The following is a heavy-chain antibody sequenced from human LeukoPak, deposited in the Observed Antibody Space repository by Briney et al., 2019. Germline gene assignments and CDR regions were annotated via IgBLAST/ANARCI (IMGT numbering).Heavy chain of an antibody. CDR1: GFTFSSYG. V-gene: IGHV3-30*02. Sequence: GGSLRLSCAASGFTFSSYGMHWVRQAPGKGLEWVVFIRYDGSNKYYADSVKGRFTISRDNSKNTLYLQMNSLRAEDTAVYYCARSYSSTPQYYYYYYMDVWGKGTTVTVSS. D-gene: IGHD6-13*01. CDR2: IRYDGSNK. CDR3: ARSYSSTPQYYYYYYMDV. J-gene: IGHJ6*03.